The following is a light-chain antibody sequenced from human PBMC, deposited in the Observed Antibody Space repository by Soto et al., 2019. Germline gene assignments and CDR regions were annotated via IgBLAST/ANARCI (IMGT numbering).Light chain of an antibody. CDR3: QQANSFPIT. V-gene: IGKV1-12*01. CDR2: AAS. J-gene: IGKJ5*01. CDR1: QGIRSW. Sequence: DIQMTQSPSSVSASLGERVTITCRASQGIRSWLAWYQQKPGTAPKLLIYAASTLQSGVPSRFSGSGSGTDFSLTISSLQPDDFATYYCQQANSFPITFGQRTRLEIK.